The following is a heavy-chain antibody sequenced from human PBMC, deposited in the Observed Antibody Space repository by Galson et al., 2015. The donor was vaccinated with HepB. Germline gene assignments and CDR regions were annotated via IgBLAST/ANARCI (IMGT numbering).Heavy chain of an antibody. D-gene: IGHD6-13*01. CDR3: ARSYSSSWSYTYWYFDL. J-gene: IGHJ2*01. V-gene: IGHV4-30-2*01. CDR2: IYHSGNN. Sequence: TLSLTCAVSGGSISSGGYAWSWIRQPPGKGLEWIGVIYHSGNNYYNPSRKSRVTISVDRSKNQFSLKLSSVTAADTAVYYCARSYSSSWSYTYWYFDLWGRGTLVTVSS. CDR1: GGSISSGGYA.